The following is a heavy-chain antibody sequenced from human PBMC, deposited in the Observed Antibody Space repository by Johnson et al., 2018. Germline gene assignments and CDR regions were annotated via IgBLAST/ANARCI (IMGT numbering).Heavy chain of an antibody. V-gene: IGHV1-69*12. CDR1: GGTFRSYA. CDR3: ARDYGNTGAFDI. Sequence: QVQLVQSGAEVKKPGSSVKVSCKASGGTFRSYAISWVRQAPGQGLEWMGGIIPILGTANYAQKFQGRVTITADESTSTAYMELSSLRSEDTAVFYCARDYGNTGAFDIWGQGTVVAVSS. CDR2: IIPILGTA. D-gene: IGHD4-11*01. J-gene: IGHJ3*02.